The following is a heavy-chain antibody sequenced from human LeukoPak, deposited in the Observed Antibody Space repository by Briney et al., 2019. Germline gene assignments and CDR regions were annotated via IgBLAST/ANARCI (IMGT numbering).Heavy chain of an antibody. V-gene: IGHV4-30-4*01. D-gene: IGHD5-18*01. J-gene: IGHJ4*02. CDR1: GGSIITGDYY. CDR2: IYYSGST. Sequence: PSQTLSLTCTVSGGSIITGDYYWSWIRQPPVKGLEWIGYIYYSGSTYYNPSLKSRLTISVDTSKNQFSLKLSSVTAADTAVYYCARVDGYDNCFDYWGQGTLVTVSS. CDR3: ARVDGYDNCFDY.